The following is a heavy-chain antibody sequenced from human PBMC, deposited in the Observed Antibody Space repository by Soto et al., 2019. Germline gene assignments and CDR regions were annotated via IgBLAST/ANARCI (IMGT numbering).Heavy chain of an antibody. D-gene: IGHD3-22*01. CDR2: IHHSGST. V-gene: IGHV4-4*02. J-gene: IGHJ4*02. CDR3: ARGRQYDSSGYYAY. CDR1: GGSISSSNW. Sequence: QVQLQESGPGLVKPSGTLSLTCAVSGGSISSSNWWSWVRQPPGKGLEWIGEIHHSGSTNYNPSLKSRVTISEDKSKNQFALKLSSVTAAYTAMYYCARGRQYDSSGYYAYWGQGTLVTVSS.